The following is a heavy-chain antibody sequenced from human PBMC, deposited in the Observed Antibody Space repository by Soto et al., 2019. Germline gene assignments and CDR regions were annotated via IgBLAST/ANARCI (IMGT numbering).Heavy chain of an antibody. J-gene: IGHJ4*02. Sequence: ASVKVSCKASGGTFSSYAISWVRQAPGQGLEWMGGIIPIFGTANYAQKFQGRVTITADESTSTAYMELSSLRSEDTAVYYCARDRYSYGSLPGTLDYWGQGTLVTVSS. D-gene: IGHD5-18*01. CDR2: IIPIFGTA. CDR1: GGTFSSYA. CDR3: ARDRYSYGSLPGTLDY. V-gene: IGHV1-69*13.